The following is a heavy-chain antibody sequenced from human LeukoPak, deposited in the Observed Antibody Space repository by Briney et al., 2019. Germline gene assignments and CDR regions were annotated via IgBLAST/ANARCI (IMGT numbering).Heavy chain of an antibody. CDR1: GGSISSYY. CDR3: ARGKRGYSSSWYDY. D-gene: IGHD6-13*01. Sequence: SETLSLTCTVSGGSISSYYWSWIRQPPGKGLEWIGCSYYSGSTNYNPSLKSRVTISVDTSKNQFSLKLSSVTAADTAVYYCARGKRGYSSSWYDYWGQGTLVTVSS. V-gene: IGHV4-59*12. J-gene: IGHJ4*02. CDR2: SYYSGST.